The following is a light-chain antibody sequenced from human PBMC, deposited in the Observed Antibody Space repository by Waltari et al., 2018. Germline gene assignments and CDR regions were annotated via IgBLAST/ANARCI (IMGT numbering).Light chain of an antibody. CDR3: QQYHDYST. J-gene: IGKJ2*01. Sequence: DTQVTQSPSTLSASVGDSVPITCRPSQTILTWMAWYQQKPGKAPKLLIYKASRLESGVPPRFSGTASGTEFTLTISSLQPDDSATYYCQQYHDYSTFGQGTKLEIK. CDR1: QTILTW. CDR2: KAS. V-gene: IGKV1-5*03.